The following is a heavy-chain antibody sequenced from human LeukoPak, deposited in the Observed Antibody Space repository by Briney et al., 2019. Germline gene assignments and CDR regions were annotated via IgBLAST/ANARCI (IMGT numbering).Heavy chain of an antibody. J-gene: IGHJ4*02. D-gene: IGHD2/OR15-2a*01. Sequence: QSGGSLRLSCAASGFTFSSYAMSWVRQAPGKGLEWVSAISGSGGSTYYADSVKGRFTISRDNSKNTLYLQMDSLRVEDTAFYYCARDLAFSRLDYWGQGVLVTVSS. CDR3: ARDLAFSRLDY. CDR2: ISGSGGST. V-gene: IGHV3-23*01. CDR1: GFTFSSYA.